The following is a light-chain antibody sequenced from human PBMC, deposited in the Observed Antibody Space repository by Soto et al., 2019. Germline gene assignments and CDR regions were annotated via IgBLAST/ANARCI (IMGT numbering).Light chain of an antibody. V-gene: IGKV1-39*01. CDR1: QSLNTR. CDR2: DAS. Sequence: DIQLTQSPSTLTASVGDRVTLTCRASQSLNTRLAWYQQRPGKAPKLLIYDASTLESGVPSRFSGGGSGTDFTLTISSLQPEDFATYYCQQSYSTPLTFGGGTKVDIK. CDR3: QQSYSTPLT. J-gene: IGKJ4*01.